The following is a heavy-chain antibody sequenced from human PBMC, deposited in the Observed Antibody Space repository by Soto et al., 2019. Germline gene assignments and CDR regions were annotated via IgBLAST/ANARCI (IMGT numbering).Heavy chain of an antibody. Sequence: GGSLRLSCAASGFIFSSYGMHWVRQAPGKGLEWVAVISYDGSNKYYADSVKGRFTISRDNSKNTLYLQMNSLRAEDTAVYYCAKEGYSYDPYYFDYWGQGTLVTVSS. CDR1: GFIFSSYG. CDR2: ISYDGSNK. V-gene: IGHV3-30*18. J-gene: IGHJ4*02. D-gene: IGHD5-18*01. CDR3: AKEGYSYDPYYFDY.